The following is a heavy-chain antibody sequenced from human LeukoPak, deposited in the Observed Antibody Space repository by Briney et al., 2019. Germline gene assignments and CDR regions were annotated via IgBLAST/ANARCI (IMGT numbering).Heavy chain of an antibody. CDR3: ARTLWFRELYNAFDI. D-gene: IGHD3-10*01. V-gene: IGHV4-34*01. CDR1: GGSFSGYY. Sequence: SETLSLTCTVSGGSFSGYYWSWIRQPPGKGLEWIGEINHSGSTNYNPSLKSRVTISVDTSKNQFSLKLSSVTAADTAVYYCARTLWFRELYNAFDIWGQGTMVTVSS. CDR2: INHSGST. J-gene: IGHJ3*02.